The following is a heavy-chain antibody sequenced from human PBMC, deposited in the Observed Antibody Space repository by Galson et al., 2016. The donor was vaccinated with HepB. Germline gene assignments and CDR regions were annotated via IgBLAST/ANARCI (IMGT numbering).Heavy chain of an antibody. D-gene: IGHD6-19*01. CDR2: LYHGETT. J-gene: IGHJ4*02. CDR1: GDSISSTRFY. V-gene: IGHV4-39*01. Sequence: SETLSLTCSVSGDSISSTRFYWGWIRQPPGKGLEWIGSLYHGETTYYNPSLKSRVTITGDTSKNQLSLKVRSVTAADTAVYYCVRRPAGVGRRSGWFGNGYFDFWGQGTLVTVSS. CDR3: VRRPAGVGRRSGWFGNGYFDF.